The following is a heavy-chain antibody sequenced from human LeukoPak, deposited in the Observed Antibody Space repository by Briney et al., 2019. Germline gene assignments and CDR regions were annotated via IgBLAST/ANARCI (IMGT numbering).Heavy chain of an antibody. CDR1: GYSFTSYW. D-gene: IGHD7-27*01. J-gene: IGHJ4*02. CDR2: IDPSDSET. Sequence: GESLKISCKASGYSFTSYWIGWVRQMPGKGLEWMGIIDPSDSETRYTPSFQGQVTISVDKSLTTADLQWNSLKASDTAMYYCARQAAMGRSGDYWGQGTLVTVSS. V-gene: IGHV5-51*01. CDR3: ARQAAMGRSGDY.